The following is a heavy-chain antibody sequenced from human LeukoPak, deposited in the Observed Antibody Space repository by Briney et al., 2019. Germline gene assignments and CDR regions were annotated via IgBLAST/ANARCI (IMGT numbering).Heavy chain of an antibody. CDR1: GGSISSYY. D-gene: IGHD1-1*01. J-gene: IGHJ4*02. CDR3: VSSGYILAPYFDY. Sequence: PSETLSLTCTVSGGSISSYYWSWIRQPPGKRLEWIGYIYSSGSTNYNPSLKSRVTIAVDTSKNQFSLKMYSVTAADTAVYYCVSSGYILAPYFDYWGQGTLVTVSS. V-gene: IGHV4-59*01. CDR2: IYSSGST.